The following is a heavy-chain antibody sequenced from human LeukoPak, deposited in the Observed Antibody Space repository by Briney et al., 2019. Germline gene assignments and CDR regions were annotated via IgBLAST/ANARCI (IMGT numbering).Heavy chain of an antibody. J-gene: IGHJ5*02. Sequence: ASVKVSCTASGYTFTGYYMHWVRQAPGQGLEWMGWINPNSGGTNYAQKFQGRVTMTRDTSISTAYMELSRLRSDDTAVYYCARDTAMVTYWYDPWGQGTLVTVSS. V-gene: IGHV1-2*02. CDR1: GYTFTGYY. D-gene: IGHD5-18*01. CDR2: INPNSGGT. CDR3: ARDTAMVTYWYDP.